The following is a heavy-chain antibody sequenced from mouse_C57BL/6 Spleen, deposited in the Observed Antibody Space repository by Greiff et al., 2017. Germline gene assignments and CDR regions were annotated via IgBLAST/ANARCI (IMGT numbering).Heavy chain of an antibody. CDR1: GYTFTSYW. CDR2: IDPSDSYT. D-gene: IGHD2-4*01. Sequence: QVQLQQPGAELVMPGASVKLSCKASGYTFTSYWMHWVKQRPGQGLEWIGEIDPSDSYTNYNQKFKGKSTLTVDKSSSTAYMQLSSLTSEDSAVYYCARRVYDYDKGYARDYWGQGTSVTVSS. CDR3: ARRVYDYDKGYARDY. V-gene: IGHV1-69*01. J-gene: IGHJ4*01.